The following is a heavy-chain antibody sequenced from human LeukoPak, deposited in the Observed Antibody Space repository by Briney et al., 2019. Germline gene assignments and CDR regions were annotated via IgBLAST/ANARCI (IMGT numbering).Heavy chain of an antibody. CDR2: ISGSGGST. CDR1: GFTFSSYA. J-gene: IGHJ5*02. CDR3: ARFNDIVVVPAAMGEYWFDP. Sequence: GGSLRLSCAASGFTFSSYAMSWVRQAPGKGLEWVSAISGSGGSTYYADSVKGRFTISRDNSKNTLYLQMNSLRAEDTAVYCCARFNDIVVVPAAMGEYWFDPWGQGTLVTVSS. V-gene: IGHV3-23*01. D-gene: IGHD2-2*01.